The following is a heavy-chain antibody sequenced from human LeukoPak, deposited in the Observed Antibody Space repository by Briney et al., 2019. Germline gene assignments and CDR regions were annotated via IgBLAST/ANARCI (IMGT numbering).Heavy chain of an antibody. Sequence: GGSLSLFCAASGFTFSSYSMNWVRQAPGKGLEWVSYISSSSSTIYYADSVKGRFTISRDNARNSLYLQMNSLRDEDTAVYYCARAWGTGPDYWGQGTLVTVSS. J-gene: IGHJ4*02. CDR3: ARAWGTGPDY. V-gene: IGHV3-48*02. CDR2: ISSSSSTI. D-gene: IGHD3/OR15-3a*01. CDR1: GFTFSSYS.